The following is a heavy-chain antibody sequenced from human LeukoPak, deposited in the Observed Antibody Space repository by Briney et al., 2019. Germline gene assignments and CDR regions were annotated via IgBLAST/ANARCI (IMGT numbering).Heavy chain of an antibody. D-gene: IGHD6-13*01. Sequence: SETLSLTCTVSGGSIRNYYWSWIRQPPGKGLEWNGYIYYSGSTNYNPSLKSRVTISVDTSKNQFSLKLSSVTAADTAVYYCARVYYSSSYDYWYFDLWGRGTLVTVSS. CDR3: ARVYYSSSYDYWYFDL. CDR1: GGSIRNYY. V-gene: IGHV4-59*01. J-gene: IGHJ2*01. CDR2: IYYSGST.